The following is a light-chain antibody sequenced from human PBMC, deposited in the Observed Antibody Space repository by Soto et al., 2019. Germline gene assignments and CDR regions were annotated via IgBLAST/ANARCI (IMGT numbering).Light chain of an antibody. J-gene: IGKJ1*01. CDR1: QSVTSNY. V-gene: IGKV3-20*01. CDR2: GPS. Sequence: EIVLTQSPGTLSLSPGERATLSCGASQSVTSNYLAWYQQKPGQAPRLLIFGPSIRVKGIPDRFIGSGSGTDFTLTISRLEPEDCAVYYCQHYVTSLSTFGQGTKVEVK. CDR3: QHYVTSLST.